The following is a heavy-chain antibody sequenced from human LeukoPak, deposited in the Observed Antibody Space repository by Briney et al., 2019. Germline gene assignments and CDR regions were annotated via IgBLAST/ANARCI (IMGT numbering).Heavy chain of an antibody. CDR3: ATQASSHY. V-gene: IGHV4-39*01. D-gene: IGHD2-2*01. Sequence: TPSETLSLTCTVSGDSVSSTNYYWGWIRQPAGRGLEWIASIRYSESAYYSPSLKSRATISVDRSKNQFSLRLRSLTATDTAVYYCATQASSHYWGQGTLVTVSS. CDR2: IRYSESA. J-gene: IGHJ4*02. CDR1: GDSVSSTNYY.